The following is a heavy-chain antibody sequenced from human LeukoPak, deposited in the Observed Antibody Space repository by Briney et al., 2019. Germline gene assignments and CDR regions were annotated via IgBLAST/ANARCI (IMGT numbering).Heavy chain of an antibody. D-gene: IGHD4-17*01. CDR1: GYTSTGYY. J-gene: IGHJ4*02. V-gene: IGHV1-2*02. Sequence: ASVKVSCKASGYTSTGYYMHWVRQAPGQGLEWMGWINPKSGGTKYAQKFQGRVTMTRDTSITTAYMELSRLRSDDTAVYYCARVQGYGDYFDYWGQGTQLTVSS. CDR3: ARVQGYGDYFDY. CDR2: INPKSGGT.